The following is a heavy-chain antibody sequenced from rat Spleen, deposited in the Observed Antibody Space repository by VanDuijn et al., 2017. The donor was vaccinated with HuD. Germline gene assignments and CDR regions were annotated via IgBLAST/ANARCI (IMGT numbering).Heavy chain of an antibody. D-gene: IGHD1-2*01. CDR3: ARHTTAAIPFDY. J-gene: IGHJ2*01. V-gene: IGHV2S30*01. CDR2: MKYDGDT. Sequence: QVQLKESGPGLVQPSQTLSLTCTVSGFSLMDYSVHWVRQPPGKGLEWMGRMKYDGDTYYNSALKSRLSISRDTSKSQVFLKMNSLQPEDTGTYYCARHTTAAIPFDYWGQGVMVTVSS. CDR1: GFSLMDYS.